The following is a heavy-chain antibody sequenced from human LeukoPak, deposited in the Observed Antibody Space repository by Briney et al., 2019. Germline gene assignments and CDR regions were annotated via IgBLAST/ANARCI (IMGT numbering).Heavy chain of an antibody. Sequence: PSETLSLTCTVSGGSISSYFWSWIRQPPGMGLEWIGYIYYSGNSGSTNYSPSLKSRVTISLDTSKNQLSLILTSVAAADTAVYYCARVGGYSGFYWGQGTLVTVSS. CDR3: ARVGGYSGFY. CDR2: IYYSGNSGST. CDR1: GGSISSYF. D-gene: IGHD5-12*01. J-gene: IGHJ4*02. V-gene: IGHV4-59*01.